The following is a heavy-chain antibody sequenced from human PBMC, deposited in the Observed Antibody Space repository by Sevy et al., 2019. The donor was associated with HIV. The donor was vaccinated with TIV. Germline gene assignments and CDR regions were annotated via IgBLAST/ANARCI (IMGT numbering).Heavy chain of an antibody. CDR3: VSRPGIAVAVDY. D-gene: IGHD6-19*01. CDR2: IYYSGST. CDR1: GGSISSSSYY. J-gene: IGHJ4*02. Sequence: SETLSLTCTVSGGSISSSSYYWGWIRQPPGKGLEWIGSIYYSGSTYYNPSLKSRVTISVDTSKNQFSLKLSSVTAADTAVYYCVSRPGIAVAVDYWGQGTLVTVSS. V-gene: IGHV4-39*01.